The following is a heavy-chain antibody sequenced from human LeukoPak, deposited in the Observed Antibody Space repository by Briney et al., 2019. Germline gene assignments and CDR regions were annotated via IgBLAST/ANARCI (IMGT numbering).Heavy chain of an antibody. Sequence: GGSLRLSCAASGFTFSSYAMHWVRQAPGKGLEWVAATSFDGSDTYYADPVEGRFTVSRDKYKNMLYVQMNSLRPEDTAVYYCARASSGSVLFYFDFWGRGTLVTVSS. V-gene: IGHV3-30*01. D-gene: IGHD1-26*01. CDR3: ARASSGSVLFYFDF. CDR2: TSFDGSDT. CDR1: GFTFSSYA. J-gene: IGHJ4*02.